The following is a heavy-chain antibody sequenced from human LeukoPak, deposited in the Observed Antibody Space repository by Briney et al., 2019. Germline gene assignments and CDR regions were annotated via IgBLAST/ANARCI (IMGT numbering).Heavy chain of an antibody. D-gene: IGHD3-22*01. V-gene: IGHV1-46*01. CDR1: GYTFTSYY. CDR3: ARVPSGYYDSSGQPLDY. CDR2: INPSGGST. Sequence: GASVKVSCKASGYTFTSYYMHWVRQAPGQGLEWMGIINPSGGSTSYAQKFQGRVTMTRDMSTSTVYMELSSLRSEDTAVYYCARVPSGYYDSSGQPLDYWGQGTLVTVSS. J-gene: IGHJ4*02.